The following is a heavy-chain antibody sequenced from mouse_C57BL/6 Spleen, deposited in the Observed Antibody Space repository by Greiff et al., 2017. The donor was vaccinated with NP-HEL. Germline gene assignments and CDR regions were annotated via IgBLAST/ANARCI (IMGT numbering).Heavy chain of an antibody. V-gene: IGHV1-76*01. CDR2: IYPGSGNT. CDR1: GYTFTDYY. Sequence: QVQLQQSGAELVRPGASVKLSCKASGYTFTDYYINWVKQRPGQGLEWIARIYPGSGNTYYNEKFKGKATLTAEKSSSTAYMQLSSLTSEDSAVYFCARYRDGYYGYFDVWGTGTTVTVSS. CDR3: ARYRDGYYGYFDV. J-gene: IGHJ1*03. D-gene: IGHD2-3*01.